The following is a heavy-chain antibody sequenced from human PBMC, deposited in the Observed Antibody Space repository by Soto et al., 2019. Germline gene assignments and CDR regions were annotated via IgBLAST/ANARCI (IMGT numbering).Heavy chain of an antibody. CDR1: GGTFSSYA. CDR3: ARGGITMVRGVHFGGMDV. D-gene: IGHD3-10*01. CDR2: IIPIFGTA. J-gene: IGHJ6*02. Sequence: QVQLVQSGAEVKKPGSSVKVSCKASGGTFSSYAISWVRQAPGQGLECMGGIIPIFGTANYAQKFQGRVTITADESTSTDYMELSSVRSEDTAVYYCARGGITMVRGVHFGGMDVWGQGTTVTVSS. V-gene: IGHV1-69*01.